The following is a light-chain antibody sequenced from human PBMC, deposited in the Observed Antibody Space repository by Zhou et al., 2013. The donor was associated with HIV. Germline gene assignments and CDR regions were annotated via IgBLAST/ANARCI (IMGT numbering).Light chain of an antibody. J-gene: IGKJ5*01. CDR2: GAS. CDR3: QQRRHWPIT. CDR1: QSVASNF. Sequence: EIVLTQSPGTLSLFPGETATLSCRASQSVASNFLAWYQQKRGQAPRLLMYGASNRPTGIPDRFRGSGSGTDFTLIISRLEPEDFAVYYCQQRRHWPITFGQGTRLEIK. V-gene: IGKV3D-20*02.